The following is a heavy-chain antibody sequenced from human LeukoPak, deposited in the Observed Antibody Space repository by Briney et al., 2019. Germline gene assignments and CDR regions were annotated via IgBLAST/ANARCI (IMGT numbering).Heavy chain of an antibody. V-gene: IGHV4-59*01. J-gene: IGHJ3*02. Sequence: SETLSLTCTVSGGSISSYYWSWIRQPPGKGLGWIGYIYYSGSTNYNPSLKSRVTISVDTSKNQFSLKLSSVTAADTAVYYCARLLGDAFDIWGQGTMVTVSS. CDR1: GGSISSYY. CDR2: IYYSGST. CDR3: ARLLGDAFDI. D-gene: IGHD2-15*01.